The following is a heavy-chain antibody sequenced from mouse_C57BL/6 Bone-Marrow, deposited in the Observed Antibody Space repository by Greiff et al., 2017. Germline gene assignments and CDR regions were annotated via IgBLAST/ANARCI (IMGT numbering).Heavy chain of an antibody. J-gene: IGHJ2*01. CDR1: GFTFSSYA. CDR3: TRGRRRYYCDY. D-gene: IGHD1-1*01. CDR2: ISSGGDYI. Sequence: EVKLVESGEGLVKPGGSLKLSCAASGFTFSSYAMSWVRQTPEKRLEWVAYISSGGDYIDYADTVKGRFTISRDNARNTLYLQMSSLKSEDTAMYYCTRGRRRYYCDYWGQGTTLTVSS. V-gene: IGHV5-9-1*02.